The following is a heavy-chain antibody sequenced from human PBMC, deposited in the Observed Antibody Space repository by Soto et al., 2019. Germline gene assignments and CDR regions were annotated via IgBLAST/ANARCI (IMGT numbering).Heavy chain of an antibody. J-gene: IGHJ4*02. CDR1: GFTFSSYV. Sequence: EVQLLESGGGLVQPGGSLRLSCAASGFTFSSYVMSWVRQAPGQGLEWVSAISGSGGSTYYADSVKGRFTISRDNSKNTLYLQMNSLRAEDTAVYYCANGGPIAAAGYDYWGQGTLVTVSS. CDR3: ANGGPIAAAGYDY. CDR2: ISGSGGST. V-gene: IGHV3-23*01. D-gene: IGHD6-13*01.